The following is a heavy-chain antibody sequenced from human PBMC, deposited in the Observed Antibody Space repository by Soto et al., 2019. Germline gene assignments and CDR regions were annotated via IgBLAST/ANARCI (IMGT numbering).Heavy chain of an antibody. CDR2: INRDGTRT. CDR1: GFTFSSYW. CDR3: ARVGQGRYYFDY. Sequence: EVQLVESGGGLVQPGGSLRLSCAGSGFTFSSYWMHWVRQAPGKGLVWVSRINRDGTRTSYADAVKGRFTISRDNAKNTLYLQMNSLRAEDTAVYYCARVGQGRYYFDYWGQGTLVTVSS. V-gene: IGHV3-74*01. J-gene: IGHJ4*02.